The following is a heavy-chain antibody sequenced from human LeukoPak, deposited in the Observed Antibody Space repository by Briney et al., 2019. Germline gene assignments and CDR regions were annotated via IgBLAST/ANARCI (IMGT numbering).Heavy chain of an antibody. J-gene: IGHJ1*01. Sequence: SETLSLTCTVSGYSISSGYYWGWIRQPPGKGLEWIGSIYHSGGTYYNPSLKSPVTLLVDTSKNQFSLKLTSVTAADTAVYFCARLGLGNEYGSVYRPTHFQHWGQGTLVTVSS. CDR1: GYSISSGYY. CDR3: ARLGLGNEYGSVYRPTHFQH. D-gene: IGHD3/OR15-3a*01. V-gene: IGHV4-38-2*02. CDR2: IYHSGGT.